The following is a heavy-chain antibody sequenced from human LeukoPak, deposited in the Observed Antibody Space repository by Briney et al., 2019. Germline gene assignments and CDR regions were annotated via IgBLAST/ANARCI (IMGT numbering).Heavy chain of an antibody. CDR1: GFAFSHFW. Sequence: GGSLRLSCAASGFAFSHFWMNWVRQAPGKGLEWVADIKQDGSEKYSVGSVRGRFTISRDNAKNSLYLQMNSLRAEDTAVYYCERALNSGSYAPADYWGQGTLVTVSS. CDR3: ERALNSGSYAPADY. D-gene: IGHD1-26*01. V-gene: IGHV3-7*01. J-gene: IGHJ4*02. CDR2: IKQDGSEK.